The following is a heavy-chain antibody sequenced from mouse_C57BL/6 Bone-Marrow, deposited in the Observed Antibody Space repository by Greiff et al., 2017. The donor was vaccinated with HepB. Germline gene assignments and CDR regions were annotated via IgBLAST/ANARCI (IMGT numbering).Heavy chain of an antibody. CDR2: ISSGGSYT. CDR1: GFTFSSYG. CDR3: ARLTTVVADY. J-gene: IGHJ2*01. Sequence: EVKLMESGGDLVKPGGSLKLSCAASGFTFSSYGMSWVRQTPDKRLEWVATISSGGSYTYYPDSVKGRFTISRDNAKNTLYLQMSSLKSEDTAMYYCARLTTVVADYWGQGTTLTVSS. V-gene: IGHV5-6*01. D-gene: IGHD1-1*01.